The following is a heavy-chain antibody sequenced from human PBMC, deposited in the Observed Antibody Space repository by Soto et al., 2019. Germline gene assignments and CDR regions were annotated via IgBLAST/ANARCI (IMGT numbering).Heavy chain of an antibody. D-gene: IGHD3-10*01. CDR1: GFTFRSYG. V-gene: IGHV3-33*01. CDR3: ARLGGSGSYTVDY. Sequence: GGSLRLSCAASGFTFRSYGMHWVRQAPGKGLEWVALIWYDGSNKYYADSVKGRFTISRDNSKNTLYLQMNSLRVEDTAVYYCARLGGSGSYTVDYWGQGTLVTVSS. J-gene: IGHJ4*02. CDR2: IWYDGSNK.